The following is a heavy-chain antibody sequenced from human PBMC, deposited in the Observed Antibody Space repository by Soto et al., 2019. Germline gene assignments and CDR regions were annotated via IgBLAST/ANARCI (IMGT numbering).Heavy chain of an antibody. J-gene: IGHJ5*02. Sequence: ASVKVSCKTSGYTFPTSGITWVRQAPGQGLEWMGWISTNTGYTYYAQKLQGRVTMTTDTSTSTVYIELGSLRSDDTAVYYCARGPARGADWFDPWGQGTLVTVSS. CDR2: ISTNTGYT. D-gene: IGHD1-26*01. CDR3: ARGPARGADWFDP. CDR1: GYTFPTSG. V-gene: IGHV1-18*01.